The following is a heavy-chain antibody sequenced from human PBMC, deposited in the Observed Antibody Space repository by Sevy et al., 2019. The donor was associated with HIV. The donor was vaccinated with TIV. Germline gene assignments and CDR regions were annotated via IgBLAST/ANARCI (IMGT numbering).Heavy chain of an antibody. CDR1: GFTFDDYA. Sequence: GGSLRLSCAASGFTFDDYAMHWVRQAPGKGLEWVSGISWNSGSIGYADSVKGRFTIARDNAKNSLYLQMNSLRAEDTALYYCAKDISGMDVWGQGTTVTVSS. J-gene: IGHJ6*02. CDR2: ISWNSGSI. V-gene: IGHV3-9*01. CDR3: AKDISGMDV.